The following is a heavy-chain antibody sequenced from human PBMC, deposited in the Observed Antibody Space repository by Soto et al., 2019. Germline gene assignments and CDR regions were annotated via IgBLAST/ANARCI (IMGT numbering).Heavy chain of an antibody. D-gene: IGHD1-26*01. J-gene: IGHJ5*02. Sequence: PSETLRLSCAATIIITENFGMSFVRQATGKVLEWISSISGSGFKKYYADSVKGWFTISRDNSKSTVYLELNNLSAEDTAVYHCAKNQGVELVPLATVDWFDPWGQGSVVTVSS. CDR3: AKNQGVELVPLATVDWFDP. V-gene: IGHV3-23*01. CDR1: IIITENFG. CDR2: ISGSGFKK.